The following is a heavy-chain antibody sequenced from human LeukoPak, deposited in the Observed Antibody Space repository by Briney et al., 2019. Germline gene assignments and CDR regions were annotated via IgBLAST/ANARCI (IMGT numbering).Heavy chain of an antibody. J-gene: IGHJ6*03. V-gene: IGHV1-24*01. CDR3: ARTTYLGGTTGYMDV. CDR2: FDPEDGET. D-gene: IGHD1-7*01. Sequence: ASVKVSCKVSGYTLTELSMHWVRQAPGKGLEWMGGFDPEDGETIYAQKFQGRVTMTEDTSTDTAYMELSSLRSEDTAVYYCARTTYLGGTTGYMDVWGKGTTVTVSS. CDR1: GYTLTELS.